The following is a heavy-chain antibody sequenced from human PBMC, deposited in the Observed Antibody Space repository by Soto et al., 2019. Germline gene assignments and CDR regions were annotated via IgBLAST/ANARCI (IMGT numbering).Heavy chain of an antibody. V-gene: IGHV2-5*02. D-gene: IGHD3-9*01. CDR2: IYWDDDK. J-gene: IGHJ4*02. Sequence: SGPTLVNPTQTLTLTCNFSGFSLSSRKMGVGWIRQPPGKALEWLALIYWDDDKRYRPSLNNRLTITKDTSKNQVLLTMTNLDPVDTAXYYCAHTGYYDLLTFDYWGLGTLVTVSS. CDR1: GFSLSSRKMG. CDR3: AHTGYYDLLTFDY.